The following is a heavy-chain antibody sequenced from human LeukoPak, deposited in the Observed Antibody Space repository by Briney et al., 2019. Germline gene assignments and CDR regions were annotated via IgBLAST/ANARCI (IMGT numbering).Heavy chain of an antibody. Sequence: SETLSLTCTVSGGSISSSSYYWGWIRQPPGKGLEWIGSIYYSGSTYYNPSLKSRVTISVDTSKNQFSLKLSSVTAADTAVYYCARGRGYYGSGPLDYWGQGTLVTVSS. CDR2: IYYSGST. J-gene: IGHJ4*02. V-gene: IGHV4-39*07. CDR3: ARGRGYYGSGPLDY. D-gene: IGHD3-10*01. CDR1: GGSISSSSYY.